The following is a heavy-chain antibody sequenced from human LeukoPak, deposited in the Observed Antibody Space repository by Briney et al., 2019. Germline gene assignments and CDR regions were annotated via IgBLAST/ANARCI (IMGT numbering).Heavy chain of an antibody. CDR1: GYTFTSYG. J-gene: IGHJ4*02. CDR2: ISAYNGNT. V-gene: IGHV1-18*01. CDR3: ARLSVGYCSSTSCYSADY. Sequence: ASVKVSCKASGYTFTSYGISWVRQAPGQGLEWMGRISAYNGNTNYAQKLQGRVTMSTDTSTSTAYMELRSLRSDDTAVYYCARLSVGYCSSTSCYSADYWGQGTLVTVSS. D-gene: IGHD2-2*01.